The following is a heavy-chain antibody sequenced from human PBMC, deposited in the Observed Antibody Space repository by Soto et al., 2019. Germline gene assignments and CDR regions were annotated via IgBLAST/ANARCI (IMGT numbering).Heavy chain of an antibody. CDR2: INPNSGGT. Sequence: ASVKVSCKASGGTFSSYAISWVRQAPGQGLEWMGWINPNSGGTNYAQKFQGRVTMTRDTSISTAYMELSRLRSDDTAVYYCAREGGGYCSSTSCSGFDPWGQGTLLTVSS. D-gene: IGHD2-2*01. V-gene: IGHV1-2*02. CDR3: AREGGGYCSSTSCSGFDP. CDR1: GGTFSSYA. J-gene: IGHJ5*02.